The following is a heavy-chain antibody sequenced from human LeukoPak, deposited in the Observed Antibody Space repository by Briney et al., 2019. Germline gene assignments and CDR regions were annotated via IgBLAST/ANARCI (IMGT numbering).Heavy chain of an antibody. CDR3: ALGYCSGGSCRRNFTDY. Sequence: SETLSLTCTVSGGSISSYYWSWIRQPPGKGLEWIGYIYYSGSTNYNPSLKSRVTISVDTSKNQFSLKLSSVTAADTAVYYCALGYCSGGSCRRNFTDYWGQGTLVTVSS. D-gene: IGHD2-15*01. V-gene: IGHV4-59*12. J-gene: IGHJ4*02. CDR2: IYYSGST. CDR1: GGSISSYY.